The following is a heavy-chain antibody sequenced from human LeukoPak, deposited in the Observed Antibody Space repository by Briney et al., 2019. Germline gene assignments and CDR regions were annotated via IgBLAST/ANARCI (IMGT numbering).Heavy chain of an antibody. J-gene: IGHJ1*01. D-gene: IGHD2-15*01. CDR3: ASSHDSAGND. Sequence: HPGGSLRLSCAASGFTFSSYWMHWVRHAPGKGLVWVSRINSDGSSTSYADSVKGRFTISRDNAKNSLFLQMSSLRDDDTALYYCASSHDSAGNDWGQGTVVTVYS. CDR1: GFTFSSYW. V-gene: IGHV3-74*01. CDR2: INSDGSST.